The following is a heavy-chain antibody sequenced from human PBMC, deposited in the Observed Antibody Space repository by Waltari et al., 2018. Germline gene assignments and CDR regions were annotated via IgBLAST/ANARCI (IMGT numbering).Heavy chain of an antibody. J-gene: IGHJ3*02. CDR2: IYHSGST. CDR3: ARGGGIAARESGAFDI. CDR1: GYSISSGYY. Sequence: QVQLQESGPGLVKPSETLSLTCAVSGYSISSGYYWGWIRQPPGKGLEWIGSIYHSGSTYYNPSLKSRVTISVDTSKNQFSLKLSSVNAADTAVYYCARGGGIAARESGAFDIWGQGTMVTVSS. V-gene: IGHV4-38-2*01. D-gene: IGHD6-6*01.